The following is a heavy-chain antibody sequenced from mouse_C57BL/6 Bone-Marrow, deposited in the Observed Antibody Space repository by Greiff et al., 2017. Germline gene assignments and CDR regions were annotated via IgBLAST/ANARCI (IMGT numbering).Heavy chain of an antibody. D-gene: IGHD1-1*01. V-gene: IGHV3-6*01. J-gene: IGHJ1*03. Sequence: EVKLQESGPGLVKPSQSLSLTCSVTGYSITSGYYWNWIRQFPGNKLEWMGYISYDGSNNYNPSLKNRISITRDTAKNQFFLKLNSVTTEDTATYYCARDPYYGSSHWYFDVWGTGTTVTVSS. CDR1: GYSITSGYY. CDR2: ISYDGSN. CDR3: ARDPYYGSSHWYFDV.